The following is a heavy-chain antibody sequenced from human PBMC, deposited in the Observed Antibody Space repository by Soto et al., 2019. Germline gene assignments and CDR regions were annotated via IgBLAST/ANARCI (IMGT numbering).Heavy chain of an antibody. CDR3: ARLYGSRGPFDY. CDR1: GGSFSGYY. CDR2: INHSDST. V-gene: IGHV4-34*01. D-gene: IGHD6-13*01. Sequence: SETLSLTCAVYGGSFSGYYWSWIRQPPGKGLEWIGEINHSDSTKYNPSLKSRVTISEDTSKNQLSLKLSSVTAADTAAYYCARLYGSRGPFDYWGQGTLVTVSS. J-gene: IGHJ4*02.